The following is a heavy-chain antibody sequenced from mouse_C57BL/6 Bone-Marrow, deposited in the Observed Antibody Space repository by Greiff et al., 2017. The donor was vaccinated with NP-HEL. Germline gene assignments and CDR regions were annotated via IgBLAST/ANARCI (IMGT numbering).Heavy chain of an antibody. D-gene: IGHD2-3*01. J-gene: IGHJ2*01. V-gene: IGHV1-5*01. CDR1: GYTFTSYW. CDR3: TRREVYDGYRYFDY. CDR2: IYPGNSDT. Sequence: EVQLQQSGTVLARPGASVKMSCKTSGYTFTSYWMHWVKQRPGQGLEWIGAIYPGNSDTSYNQKFKGKAKLTAVTSASTAYMELSSLTNEDSAVDYCTRREVYDGYRYFDYWGQGTTLTVSS.